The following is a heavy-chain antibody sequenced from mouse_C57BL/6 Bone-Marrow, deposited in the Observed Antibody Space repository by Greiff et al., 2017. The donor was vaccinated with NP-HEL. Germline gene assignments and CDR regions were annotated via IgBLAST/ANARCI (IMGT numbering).Heavy chain of an antibody. CDR2: IWSGGST. D-gene: IGHD2-4*01. Sequence: QVQLQQSGPGLVQPSQSLSITCTVSGFSLTSYGVHWVRQSPGKGLEWLGVIWSGGSTDYNAAFISRLSISKDNSKSQVFFKMNSLQADDTAIYYCARNSPVYYDYERLWYFDVWGTGTTVTVSS. CDR3: ARNSPVYYDYERLWYFDV. CDR1: GFSLTSYG. V-gene: IGHV2-2*01. J-gene: IGHJ1*03.